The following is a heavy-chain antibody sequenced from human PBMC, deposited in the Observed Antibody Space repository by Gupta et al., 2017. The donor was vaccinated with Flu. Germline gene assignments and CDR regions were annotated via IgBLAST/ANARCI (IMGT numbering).Heavy chain of an antibody. Sequence: SSYGRHWVRQAPGKGLAWVAVIWYDGSNKYYAGSVKGRFTISRDNSKNTLYLQMNSLRAEDTAVYYCARDYDGGNSGWFDPWGQGTLVTVSS. CDR2: IWYDGSNK. V-gene: IGHV3-33*01. CDR3: ARDYDGGNSGWFDP. CDR1: SSYG. J-gene: IGHJ5*02. D-gene: IGHD4-23*01.